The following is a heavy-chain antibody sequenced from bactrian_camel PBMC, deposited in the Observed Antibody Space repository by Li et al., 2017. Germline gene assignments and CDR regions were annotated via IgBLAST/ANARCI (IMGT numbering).Heavy chain of an antibody. CDR3: ARSVGENTGYYLLGY. V-gene: IGHV3S35*01. CDR1: GFIFSGYA. CDR2: INSGGGT. D-gene: IGHD2*01. J-gene: IGHJ6*01. Sequence: DVQLVESGGGLVQPGGSLRLSCEASGFIFSGYAVSWVRQAPGEGLEWVSYINSGGGTYYSDSVKGRFTISRDSAKNTVYLQMNSLKSEDTGLYFCARSVGENTGYYLLGYWGHGTQVTVS.